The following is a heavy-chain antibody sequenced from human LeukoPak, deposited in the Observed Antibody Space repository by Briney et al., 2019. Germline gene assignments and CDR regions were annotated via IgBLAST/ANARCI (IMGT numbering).Heavy chain of an antibody. D-gene: IGHD5-24*01. V-gene: IGHV1-2*02. J-gene: IGHJ3*02. Sequence: RASVKVSCKASGYTFSGYYLHWVRQAPGQGLEWMGWIHPDSAATNYAQKFQGRVTMTRDTSISTAYMELSRLRSDDTAVYYCARGGRWLQFFGDAFDIWGQGTMVTVSS. CDR1: GYTFSGYY. CDR2: IHPDSAAT. CDR3: ARGGRWLQFFGDAFDI.